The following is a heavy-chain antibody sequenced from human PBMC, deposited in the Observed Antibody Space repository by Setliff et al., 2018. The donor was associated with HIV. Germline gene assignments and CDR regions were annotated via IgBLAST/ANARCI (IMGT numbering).Heavy chain of an antibody. V-gene: IGHV3-66*02. J-gene: IGHJ5*02. CDR1: GFIVSSNY. D-gene: IGHD4-4*01. CDR2: IYSGGST. CDR3: ARARGGFNSNCVFVWFDP. Sequence: GGSLRLSCAASGFIVSSNYMSWVRQAPGKGLERVSVIYSGGSTYYADSVKGRFTISRDNSKNTLYLQMNSLIAEDTAVYYCARARGGFNSNCVFVWFDPWGQGTRGTVS.